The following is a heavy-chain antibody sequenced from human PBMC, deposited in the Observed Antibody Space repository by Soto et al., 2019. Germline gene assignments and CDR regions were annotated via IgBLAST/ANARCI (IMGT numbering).Heavy chain of an antibody. CDR1: GFTFDDYA. D-gene: IGHD4-17*01. V-gene: IGHV3-9*01. Sequence: ESGGGLVQPGRSLRLSCAASGFTFDDYAMHWVRQAPGKGLEWVSGISWNSGSIGYADSVKGRFTISRDNAKHSLYLQMNSLRAEDTALYYCAKDKGDDYGDYVFDYWGQGTLVTVSS. J-gene: IGHJ4*02. CDR2: ISWNSGSI. CDR3: AKDKGDDYGDYVFDY.